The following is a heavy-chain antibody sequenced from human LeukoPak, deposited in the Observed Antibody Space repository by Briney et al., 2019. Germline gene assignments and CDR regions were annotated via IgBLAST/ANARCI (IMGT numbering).Heavy chain of an antibody. J-gene: IGHJ4*02. Sequence: GGSLRLSCAASGFTFSDYYMSWIRQAPGKGLEWVANIKQDGSEKYYVDSVKGRFTISRDNAKNSLYLQMNSLRAEDTAVYYCARDNFWSGYYTNPYFDYWGQGTLVTVSS. CDR3: ARDNFWSGYYTNPYFDY. V-gene: IGHV3-7*01. CDR1: GFTFSDYY. D-gene: IGHD3-3*01. CDR2: IKQDGSEK.